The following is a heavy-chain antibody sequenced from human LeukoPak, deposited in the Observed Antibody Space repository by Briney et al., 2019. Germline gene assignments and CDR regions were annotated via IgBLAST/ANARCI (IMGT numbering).Heavy chain of an antibody. D-gene: IGHD3-22*01. CDR1: GFTFSTYW. J-gene: IGHJ4*02. Sequence: GGSLRLSCAASGFTFSTYWMHWVRQAPGKGLVWVSRISSDGSITSYADSVKGRFTISRDNAKNTLYLQMNSLRAEDTAVYYCVRDRGPYYFDSSGSYYFDLWGQGTLVTVSS. CDR2: ISSDGSIT. CDR3: VRDRGPYYFDSSGSYYFDL. V-gene: IGHV3-74*01.